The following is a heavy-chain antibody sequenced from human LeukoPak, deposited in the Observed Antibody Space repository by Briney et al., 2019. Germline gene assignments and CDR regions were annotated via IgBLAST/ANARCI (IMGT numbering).Heavy chain of an antibody. CDR2: ISGSGGST. V-gene: IGHV3-23*01. J-gene: IGHJ4*02. D-gene: IGHD6-19*01. Sequence: GGSLRLSCAASGFTFSSYAMSWVRQAPGKGLEWVSAISGSGGSTYYAGSVKGRFTISRDNSKNTLYLQMNSLRAEDTAVYYCAKDASVAGTTTDFDYWGQGTLVTVSS. CDR1: GFTFSSYA. CDR3: AKDASVAGTTTDFDY.